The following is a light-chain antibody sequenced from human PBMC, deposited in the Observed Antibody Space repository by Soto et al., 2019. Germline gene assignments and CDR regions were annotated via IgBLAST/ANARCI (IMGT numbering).Light chain of an antibody. CDR1: QSISSW. Sequence: DIKMSQSPSTLSASVGDRVTIAFRASQSISSWLAWYQQKPGKAPKLLIYKASSLQSGVPSRFSGSGSGTDFTLTISSLQPEDVATYYCQKYNSAPLFGGGTMVDI. J-gene: IGKJ4*01. V-gene: IGKV1-5*03. CDR2: KAS. CDR3: QKYNSAPL.